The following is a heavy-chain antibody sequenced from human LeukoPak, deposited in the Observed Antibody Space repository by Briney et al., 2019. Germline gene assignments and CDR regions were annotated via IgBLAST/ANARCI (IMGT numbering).Heavy chain of an antibody. D-gene: IGHD5-18*01. CDR1: GCTFSDYY. Sequence: PGGSLRLSCAASGCTFSDYYMNWIRQTPGKGLEWLAHIRGDSVAIYYTDSVKRRFTISRDNEKHSLFLQMDSLRAEDTAIYYCARDSNTAMIILDQWGQGTPVTVSS. CDR3: ARDSNTAMIILDQ. V-gene: IGHV3-11*01. J-gene: IGHJ4*02. CDR2: IRGDSVAI.